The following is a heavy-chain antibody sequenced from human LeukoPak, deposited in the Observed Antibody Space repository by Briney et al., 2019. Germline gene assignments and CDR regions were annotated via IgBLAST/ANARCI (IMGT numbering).Heavy chain of an antibody. D-gene: IGHD3-9*01. CDR1: GYTFTSYD. CDR2: MNPNSGNT. Sequence: ASVKVSCKASGYTFTSYDINWVRQATGQGLEWMGWMNPNSGNTGYAQKFQGRVTMTRNTSISTAYMELSSLRSEDTAVYYCARGSTDSILRYFDWLSPDAFDIWGQGTMVTVSS. J-gene: IGHJ3*02. CDR3: ARGSTDSILRYFDWLSPDAFDI. V-gene: IGHV1-8*01.